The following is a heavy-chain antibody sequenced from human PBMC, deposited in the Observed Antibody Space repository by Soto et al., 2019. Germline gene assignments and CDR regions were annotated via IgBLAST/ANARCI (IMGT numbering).Heavy chain of an antibody. CDR1: GYTFTIYG. D-gene: IGHD5-12*01. Sequence: QVQWVQSGGEVKKPGASVKVSCKASGYTFTIYGINWVRQAPGQGLEWMGWISPDNGNTNYAQKLQGRVTMTTDTSTSTAYMELRSLRSEDTAVYYCARALGYSGYAGMDVWGQGTTVTVSS. J-gene: IGHJ6*02. CDR2: ISPDNGNT. CDR3: ARALGYSGYAGMDV. V-gene: IGHV1-18*01.